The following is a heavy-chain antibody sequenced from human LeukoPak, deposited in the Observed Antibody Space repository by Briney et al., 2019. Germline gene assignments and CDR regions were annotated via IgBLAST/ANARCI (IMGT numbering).Heavy chain of an antibody. CDR2: INEDGSDK. J-gene: IGHJ4*02. Sequence: PGGSLRLSCVASGFTFSSYWMSWVRQAPGRGLEWVANINEDGSDKYHVDSVKGRFTISRDNAKNSLYLQMNSLRAEDTAVYYCARAQWGYDFWSGPYPYYFDYWGQGTLVTVSS. V-gene: IGHV3-7*01. CDR3: ARAQWGYDFWSGPYPYYFDY. D-gene: IGHD3-3*01. CDR1: GFTFSSYW.